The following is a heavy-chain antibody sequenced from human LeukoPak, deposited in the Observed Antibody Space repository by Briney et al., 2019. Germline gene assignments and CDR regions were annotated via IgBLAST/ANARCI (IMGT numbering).Heavy chain of an antibody. Sequence: GASVKVSCKASGYTFTSYDINWVRQAPGQGLEWMGIINPSGGSTSYAQKFQGRVTMTRDTSTSTVYMELSSLRSEDTAVYYCARSLAAADWFDPWGQGTLVTVSS. J-gene: IGHJ5*02. V-gene: IGHV1-46*01. CDR2: INPSGGST. CDR1: GYTFTSYD. CDR3: ARSLAAADWFDP. D-gene: IGHD6-13*01.